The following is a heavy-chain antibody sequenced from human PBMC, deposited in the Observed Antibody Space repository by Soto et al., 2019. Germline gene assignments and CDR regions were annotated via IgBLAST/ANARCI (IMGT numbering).Heavy chain of an antibody. Sequence: PGGSLRLSCTASGFTFGDYAMSWVRQAPGKGLEWVGFIRSKAYGGTTEYAASVKGRFTISRDDFKSIAYLQMNSLKTEDTAVYYCTRAVEAGYYYYYGMDVWGQGTTVTVSS. V-gene: IGHV3-49*04. CDR2: IRSKAYGGTT. CDR1: GFTFGDYA. J-gene: IGHJ6*02. D-gene: IGHD2-21*01. CDR3: TRAVEAGYYYYYGMDV.